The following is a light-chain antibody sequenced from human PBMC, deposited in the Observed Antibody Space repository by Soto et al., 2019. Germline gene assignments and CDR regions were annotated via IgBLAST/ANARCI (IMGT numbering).Light chain of an antibody. J-gene: IGLJ1*01. CDR3: CSYAGTYTFFV. CDR2: DVS. V-gene: IGLV2-11*01. CDR1: NSDVGAYNY. Sequence: QSALTQPRSVSVSPGQSVTISCTGTNSDVGAYNYVSWYQHHPGKAPKDIIYDVSKRPSGVPDRFSGSKSGNTASLTISGLQAEDEADYYCCSYAGTYTFFVFGSGTKLTVL.